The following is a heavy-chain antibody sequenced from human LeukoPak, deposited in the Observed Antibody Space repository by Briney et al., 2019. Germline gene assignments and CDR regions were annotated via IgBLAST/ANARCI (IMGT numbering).Heavy chain of an antibody. CDR2: INPSGGST. CDR1: GYTFTSYY. D-gene: IGHD3-10*01. V-gene: IGHV1-46*01. J-gene: IGHJ6*03. CDR3: ARGPRITLVRGGQWYYYMDV. Sequence: ASVKVSCKASGYTFTSYYLYWVRQAPGQGLEWMGIINPSGGSTNYAQKFQGRVTMTRDTSTSTVYMELSSLRSEDTAVYYCARGPRITLVRGGQWYYYMDVWGKGTTVTISS.